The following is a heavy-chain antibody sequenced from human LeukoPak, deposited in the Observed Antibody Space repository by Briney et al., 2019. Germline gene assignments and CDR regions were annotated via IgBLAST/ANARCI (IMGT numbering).Heavy chain of an antibody. J-gene: IGHJ3*02. V-gene: IGHV1-2*02. D-gene: IGHD5-24*01. Sequence: ASVKVSCKASGYTFTGYYMHWVRQAPGQGLEWMGWINPNSGGTNYAQKFQGRVTMTRDTSISTAYMELSRLRSDDTAVYYCARGVREGMAPELETDAFDIWGQGTMVTVS. CDR1: GYTFTGYY. CDR2: INPNSGGT. CDR3: ARGVREGMAPELETDAFDI.